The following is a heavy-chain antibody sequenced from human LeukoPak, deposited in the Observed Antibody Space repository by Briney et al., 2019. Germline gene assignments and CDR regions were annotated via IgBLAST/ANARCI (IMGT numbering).Heavy chain of an antibody. Sequence: SVKVSCKASGGTFSSYAISWVRQAPGQGLEWMGRIIPIFGTANYAQKLQGRVTITTDESTSTAYMELSSLRSEDTAVYYCARVSYGSGSYWEQIYAFGIWGQGTMVTVSS. CDR3: ARVSYGSGSYWEQIYAFGI. D-gene: IGHD3-10*01. CDR1: GGTFSSYA. CDR2: IIPIFGTA. J-gene: IGHJ3*02. V-gene: IGHV1-69*05.